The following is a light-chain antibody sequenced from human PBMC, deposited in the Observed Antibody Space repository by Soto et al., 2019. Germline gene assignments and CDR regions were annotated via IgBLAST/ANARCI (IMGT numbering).Light chain of an antibody. CDR2: DAS. Sequence: DIQMTQSPSSLSSSLLDIFTITCQASQDISNYLNWYQQKPGKAPKLLIYDASNLETGVPSRFSGSGSGTDFTFTINSLQPEDIATYYCQQYDNLPITFGQGTRLEIK. CDR3: QQYDNLPIT. V-gene: IGKV1-33*01. CDR1: QDISNY. J-gene: IGKJ5*01.